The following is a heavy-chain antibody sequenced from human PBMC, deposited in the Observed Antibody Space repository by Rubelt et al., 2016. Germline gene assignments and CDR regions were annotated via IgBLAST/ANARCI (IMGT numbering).Heavy chain of an antibody. D-gene: IGHD1-1*01. V-gene: IGHV3-30*02. Sequence: WVAFIRDDRSNKYYAASVKGRFTISRDNSKNTLYLQMNSLRAEDTAVYYCAKVRTGTTALTYYYYGMDVWGQGTTVTVSS. J-gene: IGHJ6*02. CDR3: AKVRTGTTALTYYYYGMDV. CDR2: IRDDRSNK.